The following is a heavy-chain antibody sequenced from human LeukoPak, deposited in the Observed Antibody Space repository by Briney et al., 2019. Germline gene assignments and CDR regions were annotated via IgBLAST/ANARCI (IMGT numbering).Heavy chain of an antibody. CDR3: ARDRVAAAGICWFDP. CDR2: INPNSGGT. V-gene: IGHV1-2*02. D-gene: IGHD6-13*01. Sequence: ASVKVSCKASGYTLTGYYMHWVRQAPGQGLEWMGWINPNSGGTNYAQKFQGRVTMTRDTSISTAYMELSRLRSDDTAVYYCARDRVAAAGICWFDPWGQGTLVTVSS. CDR1: GYTLTGYY. J-gene: IGHJ5*02.